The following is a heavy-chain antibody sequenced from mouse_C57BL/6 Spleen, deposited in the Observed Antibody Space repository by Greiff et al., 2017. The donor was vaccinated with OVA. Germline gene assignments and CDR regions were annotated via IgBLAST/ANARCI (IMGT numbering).Heavy chain of an antibody. V-gene: IGHV5-4*01. CDR2: ISDGGSYT. CDR3: ARDHYSMDY. J-gene: IGHJ4*01. CDR1: GFTFSSYA. Sequence: EVKLVESGGGLVKPGGSLKLSCAASGFTFSSYAMSWVRQTPEKRLEWVATISDGGSYTYYPDNVKGRFTISRDNAKNNLYRHMSHLKSEDTAMYYCARDHYSMDYWGQGTSVTVSS.